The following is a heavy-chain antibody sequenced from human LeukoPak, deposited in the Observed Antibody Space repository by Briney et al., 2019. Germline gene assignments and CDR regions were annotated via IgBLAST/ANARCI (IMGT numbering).Heavy chain of an antibody. CDR1: AFSLSAYN. D-gene: IGHD1-26*01. CDR3: VRDRGTYRPIDY. J-gene: IGHJ4*02. Sequence: GSLRLSCAASAFSLSAYNMNWVRQAPGRGPEWVSSISYTGTYIYYADSVKGRFTISRDNAQNSLYLQMNSLRAEDTAIYYCVRDRGTYRPIDYWGQGTLVTVSS. V-gene: IGHV3-21*04. CDR2: ISYTGTYI.